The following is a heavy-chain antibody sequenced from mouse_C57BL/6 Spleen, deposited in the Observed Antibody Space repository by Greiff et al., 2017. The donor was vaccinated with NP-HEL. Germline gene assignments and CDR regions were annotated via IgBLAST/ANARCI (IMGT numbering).Heavy chain of an antibody. CDR3: AREGYRGMDY. J-gene: IGHJ4*01. CDR1: GYTFTDYY. CDR2: IYPGSGNT. V-gene: IGHV1-76*01. D-gene: IGHD2-14*01. Sequence: QVQLQQSGAELVRPGASVKLSCKASGYTFTDYYINWVKQRPGQGLEWIAMIYPGSGNTYYNEKFKGKATLTADKSSSTAYMQLSSLTAEDSAVYFCAREGYRGMDYWGQGTSVTVSS.